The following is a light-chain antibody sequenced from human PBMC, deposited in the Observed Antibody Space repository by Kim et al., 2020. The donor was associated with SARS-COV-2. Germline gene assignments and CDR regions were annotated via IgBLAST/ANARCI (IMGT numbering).Light chain of an antibody. CDR1: RLRSNY. Sequence: GQTVGRKDQGTRLRSNYETWYQQTPGPAPVLLIYGKNNRPSGIPDRFSGSSSGNTASLTITGAQAEDEADYYCNSRDSSGNHWVFGGGTQLTVL. CDR2: GKN. J-gene: IGLJ3*02. CDR3: NSRDSSGNHWV. V-gene: IGLV3-19*01.